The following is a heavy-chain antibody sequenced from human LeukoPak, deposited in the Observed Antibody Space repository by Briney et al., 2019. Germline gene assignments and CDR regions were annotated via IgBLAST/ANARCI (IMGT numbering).Heavy chain of an antibody. CDR3: ASSGSGSYPDY. Sequence: PGGSLRLSCAASGFTFSSYAMHWVRQAPGKGLEWVAVISYDGSNKYYADSVKGRFTISRDNSKNTLYLQMNSLRAEDMAVYYCASSGSGSYPDYWGQGTLVTVSS. J-gene: IGHJ4*02. V-gene: IGHV3-30*04. CDR1: GFTFSSYA. D-gene: IGHD3-10*01. CDR2: ISYDGSNK.